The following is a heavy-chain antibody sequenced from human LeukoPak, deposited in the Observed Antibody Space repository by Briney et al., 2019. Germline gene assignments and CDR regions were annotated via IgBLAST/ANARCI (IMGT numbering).Heavy chain of an antibody. J-gene: IGHJ6*03. CDR2: IYPGDSDT. D-gene: IGHD4-17*01. Sequence: GESLKIPCKGSGYSFTSYWNGWVRQIPGKGLEWMGIIYPGDSDTRYRTSFQGPVTISADKSISTAYLQWSSLKASDTAMYYCARHRMDTSRTTANYYYYYMDVWGKGTTVTISS. CDR3: ARHRMDTSRTTANYYYYYMDV. CDR1: GYSFTSYW. V-gene: IGHV5-51*01.